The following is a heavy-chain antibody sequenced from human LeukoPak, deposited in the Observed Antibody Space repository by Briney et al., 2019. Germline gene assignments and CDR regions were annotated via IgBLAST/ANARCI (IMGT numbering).Heavy chain of an antibody. Sequence: SETLSLTCTVSGGSISSSSYYWGWIRQPPGKGLEWIGSIYYSGSTYYNPSLKSRVTISVDTSKNQFSLKLSSVTAADTAVYYCARDPAAMVTFPNYFDYWGQGTLVTVSS. CDR1: GGSISSSSYY. V-gene: IGHV4-39*07. J-gene: IGHJ4*02. D-gene: IGHD5-18*01. CDR3: ARDPAAMVTFPNYFDY. CDR2: IYYSGST.